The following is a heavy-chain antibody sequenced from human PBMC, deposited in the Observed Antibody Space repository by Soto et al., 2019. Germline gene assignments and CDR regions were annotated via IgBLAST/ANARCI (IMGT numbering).Heavy chain of an antibody. V-gene: IGHV3-21*01. CDR1: GCTFTRYS. CDR2: ISSTTNYI. Sequence: GGSMRLSCAASGCTFTRYSMNWVRQAPGKGLEWVSSISSTTNYIYYADSMKGRFTVSRDNAKNSVYLEMNSLSAEDTAVYYCARESEDLTSNFDYRGQGTLVTVSS. J-gene: IGHJ4*02. CDR3: ARESEDLTSNFDY.